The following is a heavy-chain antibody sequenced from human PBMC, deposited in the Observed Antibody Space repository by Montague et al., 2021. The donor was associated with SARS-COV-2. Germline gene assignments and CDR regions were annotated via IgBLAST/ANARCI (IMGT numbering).Heavy chain of an antibody. CDR1: GDSVSTNSGT. D-gene: IGHD2-15*01. J-gene: IGHJ4*02. CDR2: TYYRSEWYS. Sequence: CAISGDSVSTNSGTWNWARLSPSRGLEWLGRTYYRSEWYSDYSVSVKSRISINPDTSKNQFSLQLNSVTPEDTAVHYCARAERGSCGDGNCYQYFFNYWGQGTLVTVSS. V-gene: IGHV6-1*01. CDR3: ARAERGSCGDGNCYQYFFNY.